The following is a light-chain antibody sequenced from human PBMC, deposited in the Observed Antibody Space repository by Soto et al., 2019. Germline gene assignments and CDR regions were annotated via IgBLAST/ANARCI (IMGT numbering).Light chain of an antibody. V-gene: IGKV1-39*01. CDR2: AAS. CDR3: QQSYSSPPT. Sequence: DIQMTQSPSSLSASVEHRVIITCRASQSISKHLNWYQQKPGKDPKLLIFAASSLQSGVPSRFSGSRSGPDFTLTISSLQPEDFATYYCQQSYSSPPTFGQGTKVDI. J-gene: IGKJ1*01. CDR1: QSISKH.